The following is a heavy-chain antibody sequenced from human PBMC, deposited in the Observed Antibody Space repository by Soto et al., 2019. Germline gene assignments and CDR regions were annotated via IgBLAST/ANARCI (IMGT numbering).Heavy chain of an antibody. Sequence: GASVKVSCKASGYTFTTYYIHWVRQAPGQGLEWMGIINPSGGSTSYAQKFQGRVTMTRDTSTSSVYMELSSLRSEDTAVYYCARSSTVATIYFDYWGQGTLVTVSS. V-gene: IGHV1-46*01. CDR3: ARSSTVATIYFDY. D-gene: IGHD5-12*01. CDR1: GYTFTTYY. CDR2: INPSGGST. J-gene: IGHJ4*02.